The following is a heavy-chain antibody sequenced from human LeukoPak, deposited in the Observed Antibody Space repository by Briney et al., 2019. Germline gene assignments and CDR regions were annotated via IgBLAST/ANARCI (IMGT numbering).Heavy chain of an antibody. J-gene: IGHJ1*01. D-gene: IGHD3-22*01. CDR2: INWNGGST. CDR3: ARSDYDSRGYYRTHFQH. V-gene: IGHV3-20*04. Sequence: PGGSLRLSCAASGFTFDDYGMSWVRQAPGNGLEWVSGINWNGGSTGYADSVKGRFTISRDNAKNSLYLQMNSLRAEDTALYYCARSDYDSRGYYRTHFQHWGQGTLVTVSS. CDR1: GFTFDDYG.